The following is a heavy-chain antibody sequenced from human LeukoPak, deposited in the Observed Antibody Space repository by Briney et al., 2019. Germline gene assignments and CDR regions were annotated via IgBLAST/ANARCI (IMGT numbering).Heavy chain of an antibody. CDR2: INHSGST. J-gene: IGHJ4*02. V-gene: IGHV4-34*01. CDR1: GGSFSGYY. CDR3: ASQRPGILYWSN. D-gene: IGHD2-8*02. Sequence: PSETLSLTCAVYGGSFSGYYWSWIRQPPGKGLEWIGEINHSGSTNYNPSLKSRVTISVDTSKNQFSLKLSAVTAADTAVYYCASQRPGILYWSNWGQGTLVTVSS.